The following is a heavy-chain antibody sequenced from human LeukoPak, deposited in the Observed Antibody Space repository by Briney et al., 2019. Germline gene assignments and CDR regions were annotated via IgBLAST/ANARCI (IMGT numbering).Heavy chain of an antibody. J-gene: IGHJ6*03. CDR1: GGSINGGTYY. D-gene: IGHD3-9*01. V-gene: IGHV4-61*02. CDR2: IHTSGST. CDR3: AKEESDWSSLGYYYHYMDV. Sequence: PSETLSLTCNVSGGSINGGTYYWTWIRQPAGKGLEWIGRIHTSGSTNYDPSLKSRVTISVDASKNQFSLRLASVTAADTAVYYCAKEESDWSSLGYYYHYMDVWGKGTTVTISS.